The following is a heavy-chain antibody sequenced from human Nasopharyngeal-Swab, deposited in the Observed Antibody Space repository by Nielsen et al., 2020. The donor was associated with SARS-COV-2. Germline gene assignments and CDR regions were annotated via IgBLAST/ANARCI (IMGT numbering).Heavy chain of an antibody. V-gene: IGHV3-21*01. J-gene: IGHJ6*03. D-gene: IGHD2-2*01. CDR2: ISSSSSYI. CDR3: ARDNHCSSTSCYLWISAYYYYMDV. Sequence: WIRQPPGKGLEWVSSISSSSSYIYYADSVKGRFTISRDNAKNSLYLQMNSLRAEDTAVYYCARDNHCSSTSCYLWISAYYYYMDVWGKGTTVTVSS.